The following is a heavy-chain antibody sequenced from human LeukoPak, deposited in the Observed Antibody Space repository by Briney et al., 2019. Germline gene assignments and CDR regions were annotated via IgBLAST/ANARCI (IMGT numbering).Heavy chain of an antibody. CDR1: GFTFSSYA. D-gene: IGHD3-10*01. J-gene: IGHJ4*02. V-gene: IGHV3-23*01. CDR3: AKDGSSPYYFDY. Sequence: GGSLRLSCAASGFTFSSYAMSWVRQAPGKGLEWVSAISGSGGSAYYADSVKGRFTISRDNSKNTLYLQMNSLRAEDTAVYYCAKDGSSPYYFDYWGQGTLVTVSS. CDR2: ISGSGGSA.